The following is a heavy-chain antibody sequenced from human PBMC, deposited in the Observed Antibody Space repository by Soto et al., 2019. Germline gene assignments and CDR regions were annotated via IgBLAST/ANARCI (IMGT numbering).Heavy chain of an antibody. Sequence: QVRLQQWGAGLLKPSETLSLTCGVYGESSSTYYWNWISQSPGKGLEWIADIHYNGRANYNPSLKSRRTISVDTSQTQFSLKLTSVTAADTAVYYCVRFEEPSPFSGPLADFWGQGKLVTVSS. CDR3: VRFEEPSPFSGPLADF. V-gene: IGHV4-34*01. J-gene: IGHJ4*02. CDR2: IHYNGRA. D-gene: IGHD3-10*01. CDR1: GESSSTYY.